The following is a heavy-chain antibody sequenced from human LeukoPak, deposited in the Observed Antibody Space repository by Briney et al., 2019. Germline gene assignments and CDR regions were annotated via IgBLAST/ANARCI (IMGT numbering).Heavy chain of an antibody. D-gene: IGHD3-10*02. Sequence: PGGSLRLSCSASGFTFSSYAMHWARQAPGKGLEYVSAISSNGGSTYYADSVKGRFTISKDNSKNTLYLQMSSLRAEDTAVYYCVSCSSTNYYYYGMDVWGQGTTVTVSS. CDR2: ISSNGGST. CDR3: VSCSSTNYYYYGMDV. CDR1: GFTFSSYA. V-gene: IGHV3-64D*06. J-gene: IGHJ6*02.